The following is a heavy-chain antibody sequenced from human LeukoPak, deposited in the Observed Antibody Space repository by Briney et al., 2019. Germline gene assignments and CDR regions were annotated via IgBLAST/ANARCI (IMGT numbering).Heavy chain of an antibody. Sequence: PGGSLRLSCAASGFVFSSYAMHWVRQAPGKGLEWVSGISWNSGSIGYADSVKGRFTISRDNAKNSLYLQMNSLRAEDTALYYCAKAARYFDWFTANFDYWGQGTLVTVSS. CDR1: GFVFSSYA. CDR2: ISWNSGSI. D-gene: IGHD3-9*01. V-gene: IGHV3-9*01. CDR3: AKAARYFDWFTANFDY. J-gene: IGHJ4*02.